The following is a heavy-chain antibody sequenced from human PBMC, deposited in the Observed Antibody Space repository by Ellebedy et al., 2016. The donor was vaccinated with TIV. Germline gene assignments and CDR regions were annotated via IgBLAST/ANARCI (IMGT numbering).Heavy chain of an antibody. D-gene: IGHD5-12*01. CDR3: ARDLFTGYEYDSYYYYGMDV. CDR1: GYTFTSYG. CDR2: ISAYNGNT. J-gene: IGHJ6*02. V-gene: IGHV1-18*01. Sequence: AASVKVSCKASGYTFTSYGISWVRQAPGQGLEWMGWISAYNGNTNYAQKLQGRVTMTTDTSTSTAYMELRSLRSDDTAVYYCARDLFTGYEYDSYYYYGMDVWGQGTTVTVSS.